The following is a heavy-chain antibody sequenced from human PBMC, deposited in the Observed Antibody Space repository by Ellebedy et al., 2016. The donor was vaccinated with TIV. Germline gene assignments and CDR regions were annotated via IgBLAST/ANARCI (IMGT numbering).Heavy chain of an antibody. V-gene: IGHV4-4*07. CDR2: IYTSGST. CDR1: GGSISSYY. D-gene: IGHD3-10*01. Sequence: MPSETLSLTCTVSGGSISSYYWSWIRQPAGKGLEWIGRIYTSGSTNYNPSLKSRVTMSVDTSKNQFSLKLSSVTAADTAVYYCARLLVRGVIITAFDPWGQGTLVTVSS. J-gene: IGHJ5*02. CDR3: ARLLVRGVIITAFDP.